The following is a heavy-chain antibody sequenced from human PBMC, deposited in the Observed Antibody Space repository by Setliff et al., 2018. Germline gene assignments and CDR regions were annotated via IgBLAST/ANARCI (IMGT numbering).Heavy chain of an antibody. D-gene: IGHD3-22*01. CDR1: GFTFSAYA. CDR2: FSGSSSTI. Sequence: GGSLRLSCSASGFTFSAYALHWVRQAPVRGLEYVSYFSGSSSTIRYADSVKGRFTISRDNSKNTLYLQMNSLRPEDTAVYYCTKRALYDGSAVWAFDIWGQGTMVTVSS. J-gene: IGHJ3*02. CDR3: TKRALYDGSAVWAFDI. V-gene: IGHV3-64*04.